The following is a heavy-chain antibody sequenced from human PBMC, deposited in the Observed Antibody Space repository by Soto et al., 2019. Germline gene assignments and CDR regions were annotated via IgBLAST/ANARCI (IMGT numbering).Heavy chain of an antibody. Sequence: QLQLQESGPGLVKPSETLSLTCTVSGGSISSRGYYWGWIRQPPGKGLEWIGTIYYSGSTYYNPSPDGRGTLLVDTSKTQSSLKLSSVTAADTAVYYCAPSNWFAPWGQGTLVTVSS. CDR2: IYYSGST. J-gene: IGHJ5*02. V-gene: IGHV4-39*01. CDR1: GGSISSRGYY. CDR3: APSNWFAP.